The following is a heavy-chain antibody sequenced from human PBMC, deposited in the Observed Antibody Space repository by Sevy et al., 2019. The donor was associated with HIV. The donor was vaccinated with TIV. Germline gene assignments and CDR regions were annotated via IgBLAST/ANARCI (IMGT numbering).Heavy chain of an antibody. CDR3: AKDLIAAVYYYYGMDV. J-gene: IGHJ6*02. D-gene: IGHD6-13*01. CDR1: GFTFSSYG. V-gene: IGHV3-30*18. CDR2: ISYDGSNK. Sequence: GGSLRLSCAASGFTFSSYGMHWVRQAPGKGLEWVAVISYDGSNKYYADSVKGRFTISRDNSKNTLYLQMNSLRAEDTAVYYCAKDLIAAVYYYYGMDVWGQGTTVTVSS.